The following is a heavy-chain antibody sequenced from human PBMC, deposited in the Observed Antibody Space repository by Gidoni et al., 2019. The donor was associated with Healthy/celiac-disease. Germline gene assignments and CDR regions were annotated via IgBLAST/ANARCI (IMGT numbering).Heavy chain of an antibody. Sequence: LEWMGRIDPSDSYTNYSPSFQGHVTISADKSISTAYLQWSSLKASDTAMYYCAQTSGWSGYYTGAFDIWGQGTMVTVSS. J-gene: IGHJ3*02. CDR2: IDPSDSYT. D-gene: IGHD3-3*01. V-gene: IGHV5-10-1*01. CDR3: AQTSGWSGYYTGAFDI.